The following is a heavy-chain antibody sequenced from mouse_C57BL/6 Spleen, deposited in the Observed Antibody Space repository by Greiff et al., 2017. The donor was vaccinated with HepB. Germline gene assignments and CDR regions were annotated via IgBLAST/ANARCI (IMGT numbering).Heavy chain of an antibody. CDR1: GFTFSSYA. CDR3: ARPPLLLRYFDV. D-gene: IGHD1-1*01. V-gene: IGHV5-4*01. Sequence: DVHLVESGGGLVKPGGSLKLSCAASGFTFSSYAMSWVRQTPEKRLEWVATISDGGSYTYYPDNVKGRFTISRDNAKNNLYLQMSHLKSEDTAMYYCARPPLLLRYFDVWGTGTTVTVSS. CDR2: ISDGGSYT. J-gene: IGHJ1*03.